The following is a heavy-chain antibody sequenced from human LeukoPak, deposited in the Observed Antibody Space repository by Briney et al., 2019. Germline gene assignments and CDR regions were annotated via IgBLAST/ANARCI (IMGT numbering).Heavy chain of an antibody. J-gene: IGHJ6*03. V-gene: IGHV1-18*01. Sequence: GASVKVSCKASGYTFTSYGISWVRQAPGQGLEWMGWVSAYNGNTNYAQKLQGRVTMTTDTSTSTAYMELRSLRSDDTDVYYCARTYSSGWYFGYYYYYMDVWGKGTTVTISS. D-gene: IGHD6-19*01. CDR2: VSAYNGNT. CDR1: GYTFTSYG. CDR3: ARTYSSGWYFGYYYYYMDV.